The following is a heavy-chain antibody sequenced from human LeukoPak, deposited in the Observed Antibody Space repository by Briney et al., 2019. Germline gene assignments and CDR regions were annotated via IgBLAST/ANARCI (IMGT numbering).Heavy chain of an antibody. J-gene: IGHJ5*02. V-gene: IGHV4-4*07. CDR3: ARGTEYSSYWFDP. CDR1: GGSISGYY. CDR2: IYTSGST. D-gene: IGHD6-6*01. Sequence: SETLSLTCTVSGGSISGYYWSWIRKPSGKGLEWIGRIYTSGSTNYNPSLKSRVTMSVDTSKNQFSLKVSSVTAADTAVYYCARGTEYSSYWFDPWGQGTLVTVSS.